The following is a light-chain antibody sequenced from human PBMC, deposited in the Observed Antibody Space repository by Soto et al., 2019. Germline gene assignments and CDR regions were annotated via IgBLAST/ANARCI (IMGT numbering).Light chain of an antibody. CDR1: NSDVGAYDY. J-gene: IGLJ3*02. CDR3: CSYAGSNTGV. Sequence: QSALTQHRSVYGSPGQSVIIACTGTNSDVGAYDYVSWYQQHPGKAPKLIISDVTKRPSGVPDRFSASKSGNTASLTISGLQAEDEADYYCCSYAGSNTGVFGGGTKLTVL. CDR2: DVT. V-gene: IGLV2-11*01.